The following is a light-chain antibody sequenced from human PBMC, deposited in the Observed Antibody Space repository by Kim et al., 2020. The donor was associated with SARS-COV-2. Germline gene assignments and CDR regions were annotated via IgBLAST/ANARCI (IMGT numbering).Light chain of an antibody. CDR2: QAS. CDR1: QSVDSW. V-gene: IGKV1-5*03. Sequence: DIQMTQSPSHLSAFVGNRVTITCRASQSVDSWLAWYQQKPGEAPKLLIYQASKLASGVPSRFSGSGSGTDFTLTISNLQPDDSAIYYCKQYETYWTFGPGTKVDIK. CDR3: KQYETYWT. J-gene: IGKJ1*01.